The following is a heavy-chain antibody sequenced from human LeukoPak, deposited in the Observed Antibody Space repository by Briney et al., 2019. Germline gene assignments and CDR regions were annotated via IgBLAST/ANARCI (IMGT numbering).Heavy chain of an antibody. J-gene: IGHJ6*03. CDR3: ARTSYSSSPGGYYYYYMDV. Sequence: SETLSLTCAVYGGSFSGYYWSWIRQPPGKGLEWIGEINHSGSTNYNPSLKSRVTISVDTSKNQFSLKLSSVTAADTAVYYCARTSYSSSPGGYYYYYMDVWGKGTTVTISS. CDR1: GGSFSGYY. V-gene: IGHV4-34*01. CDR2: INHSGST. D-gene: IGHD6-13*01.